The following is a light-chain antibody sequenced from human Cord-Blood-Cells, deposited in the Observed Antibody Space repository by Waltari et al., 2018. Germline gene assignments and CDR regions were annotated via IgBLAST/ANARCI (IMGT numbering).Light chain of an antibody. CDR1: QRLPHSKGYKY. J-gene: IGKJ1*01. CDR3: MQALQTPAT. CDR2: LGF. V-gene: IGKV2-28*01. Sequence: DIVLTQSPLSLPVTSGEPASISCSPSQRLPHSKGYKYLDWYLQTPGQSPQLLIYLGFNRAAGVPDRFSGSGSGTDFTLKISRVEAGDVGVDYCMQALQTPATFGQGTKVEIK.